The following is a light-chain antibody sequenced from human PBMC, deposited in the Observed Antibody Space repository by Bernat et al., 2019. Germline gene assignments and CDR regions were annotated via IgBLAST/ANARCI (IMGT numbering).Light chain of an antibody. Sequence: QSALTQPRSVSGSPGQSVTISCTGTSSDVGTYKHVSWYQQHPGKAPKLMIYDVTQRPSGVPDRFSGSKSGNTASLTISGLQAEDEADYYCCSYAGSYTRVFGGGTKLNVL. J-gene: IGLJ3*02. CDR2: DVT. CDR3: CSYAGSYTRV. CDR1: SSDVGTYKH. V-gene: IGLV2-11*01.